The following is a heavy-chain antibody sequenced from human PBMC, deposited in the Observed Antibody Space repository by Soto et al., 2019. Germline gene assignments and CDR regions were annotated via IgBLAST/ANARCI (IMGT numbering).Heavy chain of an antibody. CDR2: VRSKIHNYAT. Sequence: PGGSLRLSCSASGFTFSRSDLHWVRQAPGKGLEWVGRVRSKIHNYATSFADSVRGRFTISRNDSDNTVSLEMSGLKSEDTALSYCYRNEEGRSMVFYGMDVWGQGTTVTVSS. CDR1: GFTFSRSD. J-gene: IGHJ6*02. CDR3: YRNEEGRSMVFYGMDV. V-gene: IGHV3-73*01. D-gene: IGHD2-21*01.